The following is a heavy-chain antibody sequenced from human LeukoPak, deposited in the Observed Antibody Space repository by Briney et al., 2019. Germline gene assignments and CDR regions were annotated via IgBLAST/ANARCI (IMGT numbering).Heavy chain of an antibody. CDR1: GFTVSSNS. V-gene: IGHV3-53*01. Sequence: PGGSLRLSCTVSGFTVSSNSMSWVRQAPGKGLEWVSFIYSDNTHYSDSVKGRFTISRDNSKNTLYLQMNSLRAEDTAVYYCAMQWLLMTYFDYLGQGTLVTVSS. CDR2: IYSDNT. J-gene: IGHJ4*02. CDR3: AMQWLLMTYFDY. D-gene: IGHD6-19*01.